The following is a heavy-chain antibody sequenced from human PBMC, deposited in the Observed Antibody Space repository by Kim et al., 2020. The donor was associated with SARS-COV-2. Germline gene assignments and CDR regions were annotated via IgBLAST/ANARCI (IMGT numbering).Heavy chain of an antibody. V-gene: IGHV3-23*01. CDR3: ANPRQPDY. J-gene: IGHJ4*02. D-gene: IGHD6-13*01. Sequence: ADAGKGRFTISGDTSKNTLYMQMSSLRAEDTAIYYCANPRQPDYWGQGTLVTVSS.